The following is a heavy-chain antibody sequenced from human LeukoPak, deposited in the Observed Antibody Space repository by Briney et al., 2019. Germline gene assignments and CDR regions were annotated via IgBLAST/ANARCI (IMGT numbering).Heavy chain of an antibody. J-gene: IGHJ6*03. D-gene: IGHD3-9*01. Sequence: GASVKVSCKASGGTFSSYDINWVRQAPGQGLEWMGWMNPNSGNTGYAQKFQGRVTMTRNTSISTAYMELSSLRSEDTAVYYCARVDYDILTGYYYMDVWGKGTTVTVSS. V-gene: IGHV1-8*02. CDR1: GGTFSSYD. CDR2: MNPNSGNT. CDR3: ARVDYDILTGYYYMDV.